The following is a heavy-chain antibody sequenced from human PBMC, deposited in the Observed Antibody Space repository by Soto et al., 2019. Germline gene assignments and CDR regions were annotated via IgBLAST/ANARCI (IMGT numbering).Heavy chain of an antibody. CDR1: GFTFSSYA. D-gene: IGHD3-9*01. V-gene: IGHV3-23*01. Sequence: VGSLRLSCAASGFTFSSYAMSWVRQAPGKGLEWVSAISGSGGSTYYADSVKGRFTISRDNSKNTLYLQMNSLRAEDTAVYYCAKGALYYDILTGYSNWFDPWGQGTLVTVSS. CDR2: ISGSGGST. CDR3: AKGALYYDILTGYSNWFDP. J-gene: IGHJ5*02.